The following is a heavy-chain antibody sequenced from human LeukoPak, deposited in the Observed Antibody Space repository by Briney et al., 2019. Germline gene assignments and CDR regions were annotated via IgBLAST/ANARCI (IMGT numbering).Heavy chain of an antibody. CDR1: GFTFSSYS. CDR3: AKVICSSTSCYTLDYGMDV. CDR2: ISSSSSYI. D-gene: IGHD2-2*02. J-gene: IGHJ6*02. V-gene: IGHV3-21*01. Sequence: SGGSLRLSCAASGFTFSSYSMTWVRQAPGKGLEWVSSISSSSSYIYYADSVKGRFTISRDNAKNSLYLQMNSLRAEDTAVYYCAKVICSSTSCYTLDYGMDVWGQGTTVTVSS.